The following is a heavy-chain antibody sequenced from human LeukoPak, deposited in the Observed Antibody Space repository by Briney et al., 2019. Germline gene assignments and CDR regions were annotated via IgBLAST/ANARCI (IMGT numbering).Heavy chain of an antibody. CDR2: INPSGGST. V-gene: IGHV1-46*01. Sequence: ASVKVSCKASGYTFTSYYMHWVRQAPGQGLEWMGIINPSGGSTSYAQKFQGRVTMTRDTSTSTVYMELSGLRSEDTAVYYCARDRPSKRGYSYGYLDYWGQGTLVTVSS. J-gene: IGHJ4*02. D-gene: IGHD5-18*01. CDR1: GYTFTSYY. CDR3: ARDRPSKRGYSYGYLDY.